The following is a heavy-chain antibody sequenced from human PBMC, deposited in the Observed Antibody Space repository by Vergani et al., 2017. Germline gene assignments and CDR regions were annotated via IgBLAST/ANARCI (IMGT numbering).Heavy chain of an antibody. V-gene: IGHV1-18*01. Sequence: QVQLVQSGAELKKPGASVSVSCKGSSHTFQTYGISWVRQAPGKGLEWMAWIRPYTGHTIYAQKFQDRVTMTADTSTNTAYMELRSLRSDDTAVYYCARASSAEPIAAAGTWDYWGQGTLVTVSS. CDR2: IRPYTGHT. J-gene: IGHJ4*02. CDR1: SHTFQTYG. CDR3: ARASSAEPIAAAGTWDY. D-gene: IGHD6-13*01.